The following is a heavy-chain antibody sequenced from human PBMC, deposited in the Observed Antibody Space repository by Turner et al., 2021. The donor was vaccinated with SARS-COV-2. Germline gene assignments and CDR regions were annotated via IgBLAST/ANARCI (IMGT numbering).Heavy chain of an antibody. CDR3: ARLLNPGSYYYYYYGMDV. Sequence: QLQLQESGPGLVKPSVTLSPTCPVSGGSISSSNYYWGWIRQPPGKGLEWIGSIYYSGSTYYNPSLKSRVTISVDTSKNQFSLKLSSVTAADTAVYYCARLLNPGSYYYYYYGMDVWGQGTTVTVSS. D-gene: IGHD3-10*01. V-gene: IGHV4-39*01. J-gene: IGHJ6*02. CDR1: GGSISSSNYY. CDR2: IYYSGST.